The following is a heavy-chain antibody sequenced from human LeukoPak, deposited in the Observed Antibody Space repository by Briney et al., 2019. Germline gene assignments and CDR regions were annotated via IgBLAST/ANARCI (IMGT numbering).Heavy chain of an antibody. CDR1: GFTFSGYW. D-gene: IGHD3-3*01. CDR2: INTDGSST. CDR3: ARDLDRFFDY. J-gene: IGHJ4*02. V-gene: IGHV3-74*01. Sequence: GGSLRLSCAASGFTFSGYWMHRVRQAPGKGLVWVSRINTDGSSTSYADSVKGRFTISRDNSKNTLYLQMNSLRTEDTAVYYCARDLDRFFDYWGQGTLVIVSS.